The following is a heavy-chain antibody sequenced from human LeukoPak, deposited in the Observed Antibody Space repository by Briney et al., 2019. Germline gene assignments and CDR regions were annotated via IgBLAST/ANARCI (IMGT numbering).Heavy chain of an antibody. D-gene: IGHD6-13*01. V-gene: IGHV4-61*01. J-gene: IGHJ4*02. CDR2: IYYSGST. Sequence: SEILSLTCTVSGVSVSSGSYYWTWIRQSPGKGLEWIGNIYYSGSTNYNPSLRSRVTMSVDTSKNQFSLKLSSVTAADTAIYYCAKDFVAAAGRFGYWGQGALVTVSS. CDR1: GVSVSSGSYY. CDR3: AKDFVAAAGRFGY.